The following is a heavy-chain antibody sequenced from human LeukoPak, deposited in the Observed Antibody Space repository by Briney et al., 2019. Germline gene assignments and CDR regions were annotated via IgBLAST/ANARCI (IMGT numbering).Heavy chain of an antibody. V-gene: IGHV4-4*07. CDR2: IYTSGST. CDR1: GGSISSYY. CDR3: ARGTYCSSTSCYTFDY. D-gene: IGHD2-2*02. Sequence: SETLSLTCTISGGSISSYYWSWIRQPAGKGLEWIGRIYTSGSTNYNPSLKSRVTMSVDTSKNQFSLKLSSVTAADTAVYYCARGTYCSSTSCYTFDYWGQGTLVTVSS. J-gene: IGHJ4*02.